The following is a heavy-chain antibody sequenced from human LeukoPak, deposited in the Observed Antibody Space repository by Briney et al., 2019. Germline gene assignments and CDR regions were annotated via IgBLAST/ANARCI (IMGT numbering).Heavy chain of an antibody. CDR2: IKQDGSER. V-gene: IGHV3-7*01. CDR1: GFTFSSFW. Sequence: PGGSLRLSCAASGFTFSSFWMSWVRQAPGKGLEWVANIKQDGSERWYVAPVKGRFTISRDNAKNSLYLQMNSLRAEDTAVYYCARGDYYYDSSGYPGDWGQGTLVTVSS. CDR3: ARGDYYYDSSGYPGD. D-gene: IGHD3-22*01. J-gene: IGHJ4*02.